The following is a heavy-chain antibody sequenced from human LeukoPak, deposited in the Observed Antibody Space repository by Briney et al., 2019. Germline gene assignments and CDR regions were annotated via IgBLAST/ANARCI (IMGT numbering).Heavy chain of an antibody. CDR2: ISAYNGNT. CDR3: ARDHDSGSYPDY. J-gene: IGHJ4*02. V-gene: IGHV1-18*01. D-gene: IGHD1-26*01. CDR1: GYSFTSYG. Sequence: GESLKISCKGSGYSFTSYGISWVRQAPGQGLEWMGWISAYNGNTNYAQKLQGRVTMTTDTSTSTAYMELRSLRSDDTAVYYCARDHDSGSYPDYWGQGTLVTVSS.